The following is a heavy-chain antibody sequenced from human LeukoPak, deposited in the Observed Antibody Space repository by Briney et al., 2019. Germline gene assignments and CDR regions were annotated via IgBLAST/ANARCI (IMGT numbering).Heavy chain of an antibody. CDR2: IIPIFGTA. CDR3: ARDGRPHCSSTSCYVARYYYYYYYMDV. D-gene: IGHD2-2*01. J-gene: IGHJ6*03. Sequence: ASVKVSCKASGGTFSSYAISWVRQAPGQGLEWMGGIIPIFGTANYAQKFQGRVTITADESTSTAYMELSSLRSEDTAVYYCARDGRPHCSSTSCYVARYYYYYYYMDVWGKGTTVTVSS. CDR1: GGTFSSYA. V-gene: IGHV1-69*13.